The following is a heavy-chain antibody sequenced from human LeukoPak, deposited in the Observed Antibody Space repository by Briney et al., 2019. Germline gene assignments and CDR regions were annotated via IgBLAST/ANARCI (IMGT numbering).Heavy chain of an antibody. Sequence: ASVKLSCKASGYTFTSYGISSVRQAPGHRLEGMGWISAYNGNTNYAQKLQGRVTMTTDTSTSTAYMELRSLRSDDTAVYYCARRSDIVATIDLDYWGQGPLVTVSS. D-gene: IGHD5-12*01. CDR1: GYTFTSYG. CDR3: ARRSDIVATIDLDY. J-gene: IGHJ4*02. V-gene: IGHV1-18*01. CDR2: ISAYNGNT.